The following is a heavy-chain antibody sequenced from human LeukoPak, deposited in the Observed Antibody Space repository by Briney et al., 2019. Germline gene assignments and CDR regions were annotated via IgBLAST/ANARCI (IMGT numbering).Heavy chain of an antibody. CDR2: IWYDGSNK. Sequence: GGSLRLSCADSGFTFSSYGMHWVRQAPGKGLEWVAVIWYDGSNKYYADSVKGRFTISRDNSKNTLYLQMNSLRAEDTAVYYCARDRGYCSSTSCYAGYFDYWGQGTLVTVSS. J-gene: IGHJ4*02. V-gene: IGHV3-33*08. CDR3: ARDRGYCSSTSCYAGYFDY. CDR1: GFTFSSYG. D-gene: IGHD2-2*01.